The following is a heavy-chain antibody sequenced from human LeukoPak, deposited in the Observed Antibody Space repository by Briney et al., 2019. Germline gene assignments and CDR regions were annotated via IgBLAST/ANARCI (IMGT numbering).Heavy chain of an antibody. CDR3: TRHTEGWEPIDY. CDR2: IRSKANSYAT. Sequence: GGSLRLSCAASGFTFSGSAMHWVRQASGKGLEWVGRIRSKANSYATAYAASVKGRFTISRDDSKNTAYLQMNSLKTEDTAVYYCTRHTEGWEPIDYWGQGTLVTVSS. CDR1: GFTFSGSA. D-gene: IGHD1-26*01. V-gene: IGHV3-73*01. J-gene: IGHJ4*02.